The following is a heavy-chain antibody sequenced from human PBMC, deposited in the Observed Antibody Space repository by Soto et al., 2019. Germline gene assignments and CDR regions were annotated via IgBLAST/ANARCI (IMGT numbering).Heavy chain of an antibody. CDR3: ARVSGYYPPDY. CDR1: GYTFTNYA. D-gene: IGHD3-22*01. J-gene: IGHJ4*02. V-gene: IGHV1-3*05. Sequence: QVQLVQSGAEEKKPGASVKVSCKASGYTFTNYATHWVRQAPGPRLEWMGWINAGNSNTKYSQKCQGRVTITRDTSASTTYMELIRLRAEDTAVYYCARVSGYYPPDYWGQGTLVTVSS. CDR2: INAGNSNT.